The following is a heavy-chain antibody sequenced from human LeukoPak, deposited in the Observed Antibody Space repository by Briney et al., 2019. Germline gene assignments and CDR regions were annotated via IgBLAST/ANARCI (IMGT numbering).Heavy chain of an antibody. Sequence: GGSLRLSCAASGFAFSSYSMNWVRQAPGKGLEWVSSISSSSSYIYYADSVKGRFTISRDNAKNSLYLQMNSLRAEDTAVYYCARESTWIQPGYWGQGTLVTVSS. D-gene: IGHD5-18*01. CDR2: ISSSSSYI. V-gene: IGHV3-21*01. CDR1: GFAFSSYS. J-gene: IGHJ4*02. CDR3: ARESTWIQPGY.